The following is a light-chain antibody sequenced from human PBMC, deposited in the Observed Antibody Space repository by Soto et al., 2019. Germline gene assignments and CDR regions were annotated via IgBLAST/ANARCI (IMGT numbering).Light chain of an antibody. CDR1: QSISSY. J-gene: IGKJ1*01. Sequence: DIQMTQSPSSLSASVGDRVTITCRASQSISSYLNWYQQKPGKAPKLLIYAASSLQSGVPSRFSGSGSGTDFNLTISSLQPEDFATYYCQQRYSSLWTFGQGTKVEIK. CDR2: AAS. V-gene: IGKV1-39*01. CDR3: QQRYSSLWT.